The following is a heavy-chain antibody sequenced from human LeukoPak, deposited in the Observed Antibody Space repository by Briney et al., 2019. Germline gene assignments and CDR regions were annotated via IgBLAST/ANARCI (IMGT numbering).Heavy chain of an antibody. Sequence: ASVKVSCKASGYTFTSYYMHWVRQAPGQGLEWMGIINPSGGSTSYAQKFQGRVTMTRDTSTSTVYMELSSLRSEDTAVYYCARGVVVSGLRIVVVTAIQDYWGQGTLVTVSS. CDR1: GYTFTSYY. V-gene: IGHV1-46*01. J-gene: IGHJ4*02. CDR2: INPSGGST. D-gene: IGHD2-21*02. CDR3: ARGVVVSGLRIVVVTAIQDY.